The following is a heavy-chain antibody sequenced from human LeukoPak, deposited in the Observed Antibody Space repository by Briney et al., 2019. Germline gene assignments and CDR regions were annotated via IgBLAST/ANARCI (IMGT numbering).Heavy chain of an antibody. CDR3: ARDLTGATSDAFDI. J-gene: IGHJ3*02. CDR2: ISSSSSYI. V-gene: IGHV3-21*01. Sequence: PGGSLRLSCAASGFTFSSYSMNWVRQAPGKRLEWVSSISSSSSYIYYADSVKGRFTISRDNAKNSLYLQMNSLRAEDTAVYYCARDLTGATSDAFDIWGQGTMVTVSS. CDR1: GFTFSSYS. D-gene: IGHD1-26*01.